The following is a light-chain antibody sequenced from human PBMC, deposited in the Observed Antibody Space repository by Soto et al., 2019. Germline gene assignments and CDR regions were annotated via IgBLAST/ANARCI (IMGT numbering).Light chain of an antibody. V-gene: IGKV1-5*01. CDR2: DAS. J-gene: IGKJ2*01. CDR1: QGISSW. CDR3: QRYNSYPYT. Sequence: DIQMTQSPSTLSASVGDRVTITCRASQGISSWLAWHQQKPGKAPKLLIYDASSLESGAPSRFSGSGSGTEFTLSISSLQPDDFATYYCQRYNSYPYTFGQGTKLEIK.